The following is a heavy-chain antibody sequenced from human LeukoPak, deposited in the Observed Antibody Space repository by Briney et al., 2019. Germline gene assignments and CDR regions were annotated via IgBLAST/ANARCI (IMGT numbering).Heavy chain of an antibody. CDR2: ISSGSVTI. V-gene: IGHV3-11*01. Sequence: PGGSLRLSCAASGFTFSDFYMSWIRQAPGKGLERVSYISSGSVTIYYADSVKGRFTISRDNAKNSLFLQMNSLRAEDTAVYYCAGGPEEWLTLTWHFDLWGRGTLVTVSS. CDR1: GFTFSDFY. CDR3: AGGPEEWLTLTWHFDL. D-gene: IGHD3-3*01. J-gene: IGHJ2*01.